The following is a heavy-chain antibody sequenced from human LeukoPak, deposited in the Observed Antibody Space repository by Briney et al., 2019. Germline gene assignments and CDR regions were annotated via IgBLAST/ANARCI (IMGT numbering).Heavy chain of an antibody. CDR3: ARGPVAPAATGNWFDP. CDR2: IYTSGST. V-gene: IGHV4-4*07. Sequence: SETLSLTCTVSGGSISSYYWGWIRQPAGKGLEWIGRIYTSGSTNYNPSLKSRVTMSVDTSKNQFSLKLSSVTAADTAVYYCARGPVAPAATGNWFDPWGQGTLVTVSS. D-gene: IGHD2-2*01. J-gene: IGHJ5*02. CDR1: GGSISSYY.